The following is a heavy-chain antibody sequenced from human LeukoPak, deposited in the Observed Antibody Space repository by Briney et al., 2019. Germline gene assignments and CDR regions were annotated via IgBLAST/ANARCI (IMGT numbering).Heavy chain of an antibody. CDR1: GGSISSYY. Sequence: SETLSLTCTVSGGSISSYYWIWIRQPAGKGLEWIGRTYTSGSTNYNPSLKSRVTMSVDTSKSQFSLKLSSVTAADTAVYYCARGRKYYDSSGYYYERAFDIWGQGTMVTVSS. CDR3: ARGRKYYDSSGYYYERAFDI. V-gene: IGHV4-4*07. D-gene: IGHD3-22*01. J-gene: IGHJ3*02. CDR2: TYTSGST.